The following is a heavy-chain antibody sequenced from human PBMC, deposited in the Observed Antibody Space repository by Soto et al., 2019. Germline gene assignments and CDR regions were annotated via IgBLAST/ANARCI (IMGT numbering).Heavy chain of an antibody. CDR2: ISGSGGST. J-gene: IGHJ4*02. CDR3: AKWYCSGGSCYPTFDS. V-gene: IGHV3-23*01. Sequence: EVQLLESGGGFVQPGGSLRLSCAGSGFTLKNYAMSWVRQAPGKGLAWVSGISGSGGSTYYTDSVKGRFTMSRDNSKNTLYLQMNSLRAEDTAVYYCAKWYCSGGSCYPTFDSWGQGTLVTVSS. CDR1: GFTLKNYA. D-gene: IGHD2-15*01.